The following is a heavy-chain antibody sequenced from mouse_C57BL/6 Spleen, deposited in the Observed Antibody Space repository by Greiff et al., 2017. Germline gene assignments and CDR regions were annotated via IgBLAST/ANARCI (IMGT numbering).Heavy chain of an antibody. J-gene: IGHJ3*01. CDR2: IYWDDDK. CDR1: GFSLSTSGMG. V-gene: IGHV8-12*01. CDR3: ARSADDYYLFAY. Sequence: ESGPGILQSSQTLSLTCSFSGFSLSTSGMGVSWLRQPSGKGLDWLAHIYWDDDKCYNPSLKSRLTISKDTSRNQVFLKITSVDTADTATYYCARSADDYYLFAYWGQGTLVTVSA. D-gene: IGHD2-3*01.